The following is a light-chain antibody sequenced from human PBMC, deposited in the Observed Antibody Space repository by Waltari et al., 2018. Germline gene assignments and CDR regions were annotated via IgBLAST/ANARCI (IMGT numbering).Light chain of an antibody. CDR3: SSYTTSSAPGV. V-gene: IGLV2-14*01. CDR2: EVS. CDR1: DSDLGADAF. Sequence: QSALTQPASVSSPPAQHITLPCSGTDSDLGADAFVSSYQQHPGKAPHLIIYEVSNRPSGISNRFSASKSGNTASLTISGLQAEDEADYYCSSYTTSSAPGVFGTGTRVTVL. J-gene: IGLJ1*01.